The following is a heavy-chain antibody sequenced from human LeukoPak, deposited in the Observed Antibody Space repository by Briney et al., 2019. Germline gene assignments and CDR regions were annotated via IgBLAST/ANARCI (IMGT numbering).Heavy chain of an antibody. V-gene: IGHV4-59*01. Sequence: PSETLSLTCTVSGGLLSRYYWSWIRQPPGKGLEWVGYIYYSGSTNYNPSLKSRVTISVDTSKNQFSLKLSSVTAADTAVYYCARAHYSSSWYYFDYWGQGTLVTVSS. CDR2: IYYSGST. D-gene: IGHD6-13*01. CDR1: GGLLSRYY. J-gene: IGHJ4*02. CDR3: ARAHYSSSWYYFDY.